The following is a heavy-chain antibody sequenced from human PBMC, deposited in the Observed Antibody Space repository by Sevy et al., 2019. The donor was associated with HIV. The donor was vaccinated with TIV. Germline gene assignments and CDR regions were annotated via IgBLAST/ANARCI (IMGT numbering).Heavy chain of an antibody. J-gene: IGHJ4*01. V-gene: IGHV3-30*18. CDR3: AKDNAHWPGEGVFDS. D-gene: IGHD3-16*01. CDR2: ISYDGRNK. CDR1: GFTFSSYG. Sequence: GGSLRLSCAASGFTFSSYGMHWVRQAPGKGLEWVAVISYDGRNKYYADSVKGRFTISRDNSKNTLYLQMNSLRAEDTAVYYCAKDNAHWPGEGVFDSWGHGTLFTVSS.